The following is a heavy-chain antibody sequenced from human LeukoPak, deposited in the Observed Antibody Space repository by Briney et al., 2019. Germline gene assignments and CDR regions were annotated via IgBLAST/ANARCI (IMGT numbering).Heavy chain of an antibody. V-gene: IGHV1-24*01. Sequence: ASVKVSCKVSGYTLTELSMHWVRQAPGKGLEWMGGFDPEDGETIYAQKFQGRVTMTTDTSTSTAYMELRSLRSDDTAVYYCARRIITIFGVVIRYWFDPWGQGTLVTVSS. CDR2: FDPEDGET. CDR3: ARRIITIFGVVIRYWFDP. D-gene: IGHD3-3*01. CDR1: GYTLTELS. J-gene: IGHJ5*02.